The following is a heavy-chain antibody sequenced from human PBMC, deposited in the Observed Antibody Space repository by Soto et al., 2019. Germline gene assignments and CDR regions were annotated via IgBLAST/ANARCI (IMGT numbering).Heavy chain of an antibody. J-gene: IGHJ6*02. CDR2: ITKGGDT. Sequence: PGGSLRLSCETSGFTFSNCVMTWVRQAPGKGLEWVSVITKGGDTYYGDSVKGRFTISRDNAGNSVYLQMNSLRDEDTAVYYCARIKLVDFFFINVDVYDMDVWGLGTPVTVSS. CDR3: ARIKLVDFFFINVDVYDMDV. CDR1: GFTFSNCV. V-gene: IGHV3-23*01. D-gene: IGHD2-15*01.